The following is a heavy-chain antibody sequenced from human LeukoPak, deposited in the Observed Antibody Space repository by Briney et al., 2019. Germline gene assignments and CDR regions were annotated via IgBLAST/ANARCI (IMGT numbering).Heavy chain of an antibody. J-gene: IGHJ4*02. CDR1: GFTFSNAW. D-gene: IGHD3-3*01. Sequence: GGSLRLSCAASGFTFSNAWMSWVRQAPGKGLEWVSAISGSGGSTYYADSVKGRFTISRDNSKNTLYLQMNSLRAEDTAVYYCAKVVGYDFWSGYLGTTSFDYWGQGTLVTVSS. V-gene: IGHV3-23*01. CDR3: AKVVGYDFWSGYLGTTSFDY. CDR2: ISGSGGST.